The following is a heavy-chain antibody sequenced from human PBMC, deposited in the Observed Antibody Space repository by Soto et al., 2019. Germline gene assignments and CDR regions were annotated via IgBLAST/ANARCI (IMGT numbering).Heavy chain of an antibody. CDR1: GDTLSTYY. J-gene: IGHJ4*02. V-gene: IGHV1-46*03. Sequence: VQLVQSGAEVKRPGASVKISCKASGDTLSTYYMHWARQAPGQGLEWMGIINPRSGKTNYPQKYQGRVTMTGDTSTTTGYRELSTLRSEDTAMYYCARGVGYSDSSGYPFDYWGQGTLVTVSS. D-gene: IGHD3-22*01. CDR3: ARGVGYSDSSGYPFDY. CDR2: INPRSGKT.